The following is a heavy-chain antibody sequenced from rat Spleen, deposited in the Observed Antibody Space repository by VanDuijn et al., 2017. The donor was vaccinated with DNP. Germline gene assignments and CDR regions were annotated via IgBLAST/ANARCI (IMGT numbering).Heavy chain of an antibody. D-gene: IGHD1-4*01. CDR1: GFTFSNYG. CDR2: ITNSGGST. V-gene: IGHV5-27*01. CDR3: TTDRAHAY. J-gene: IGHJ3*01. Sequence: EVQLVESGGGLVQPGRSLKLSCAASGFTFSNYGMAWVRQAPTKGLEWVASITNSGGSTYYRDSVKGRFTISRDNAKSTLYLQMDSLRSEDTATYYCTTDRAHAYWGQGTLVTVSS.